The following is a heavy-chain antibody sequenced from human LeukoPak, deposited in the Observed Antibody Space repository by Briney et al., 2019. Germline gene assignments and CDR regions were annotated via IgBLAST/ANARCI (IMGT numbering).Heavy chain of an antibody. J-gene: IGHJ4*02. CDR1: GLTFSSYG. CDR2: IKPDGSEK. CDR3: ARDASALY. Sequence: GGSLRLSCAASGLTFSSYGMHWVRQAPGKGLEWVASIKPDGSEKYLDSVKGRFTISRDNARDSLYLQMNSLRDDDTSVYFCARDASALYWGRGTLVTVSS. V-gene: IGHV3-7*01. D-gene: IGHD6-19*01.